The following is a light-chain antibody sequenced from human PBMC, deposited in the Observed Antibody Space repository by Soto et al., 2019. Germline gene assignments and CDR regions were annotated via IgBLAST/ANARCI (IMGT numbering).Light chain of an antibody. CDR1: QTINSY. V-gene: IGKV1-39*01. J-gene: IGKJ1*01. CDR3: QQSYSTPWT. CDR2: AAS. Sequence: DSQMTQSPSSLSASVGDRVTITCRASQTINSYLNWYQQKPGKAPKLLIYAASSLQSGVPSRFSGSGFGTEFTVTISSLQPEDFATYYCQQSYSTPWTFCQGTKVDIK.